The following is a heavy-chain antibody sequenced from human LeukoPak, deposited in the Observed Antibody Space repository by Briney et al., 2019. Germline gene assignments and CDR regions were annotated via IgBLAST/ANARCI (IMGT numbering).Heavy chain of an antibody. CDR1: GFTFSSYW. V-gene: IGHV3-74*01. CDR3: ARRRTSGDLDY. CDR2: ISSDGSSA. Sequence: GGSLRLSCAASGFTFSSYWMHWVRQTPGKGLVWVSRISSDGSSADYADSVKGRFTISRDNARDTLYLQMNSLRAEDTAVYCCARRRTSGDLDYWGQGTLVTVSS. D-gene: IGHD2-2*01. J-gene: IGHJ4*02.